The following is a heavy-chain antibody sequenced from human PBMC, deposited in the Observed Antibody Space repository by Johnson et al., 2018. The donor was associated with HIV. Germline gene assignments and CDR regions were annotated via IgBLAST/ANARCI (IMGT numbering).Heavy chain of an antibody. D-gene: IGHD6-19*01. Sequence: QVQLVESGGGLVKPGGSLRLSCAASGFTFSAYYMSWIRQAPGKGLDWVSYISNADSTIYYADSVKGRFSISRDNSKNTVYLQMNNLRAEDTAVYYCARGKWLDAFDIWGQGTMVTVSP. CDR3: ARGKWLDAFDI. CDR1: GFTFSAYY. V-gene: IGHV3-11*01. CDR2: ISNADSTI. J-gene: IGHJ3*02.